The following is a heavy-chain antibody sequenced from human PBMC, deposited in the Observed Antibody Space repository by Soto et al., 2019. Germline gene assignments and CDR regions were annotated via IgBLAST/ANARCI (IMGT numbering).Heavy chain of an antibody. CDR1: GFSLSSNGVG. D-gene: IGHD1-26*01. Sequence: QITLKESGPTLVKPTQTLTLTCTFSGFSLSSNGVGVGWIRQPPGKALEWLALIYWDGDKRYSPSLKSRLTLPKDTPKHQLLLTMTTIDPVDTATYYCAHRRDGTYALDYWGQGTLVTVAS. J-gene: IGHJ4*02. CDR2: IYWDGDK. V-gene: IGHV2-5*02. CDR3: AHRRDGTYALDY.